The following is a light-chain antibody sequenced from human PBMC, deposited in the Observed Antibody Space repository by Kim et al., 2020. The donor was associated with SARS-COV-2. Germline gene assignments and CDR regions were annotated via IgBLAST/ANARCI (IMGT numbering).Light chain of an antibody. J-gene: IGKJ2*01. V-gene: IGKV1-39*01. CDR1: QSISTY. Sequence: DIQMTQSPSSLSASVGDRITITCRASQSISTYVNWYQQKPGKAPNLLIYGASTLQSGVPSRFSGSGSGTEFTLTITCLQPADSSSYFCQQSHTSPYTFGQGTKLEI. CDR2: GAS. CDR3: QQSHTSPYT.